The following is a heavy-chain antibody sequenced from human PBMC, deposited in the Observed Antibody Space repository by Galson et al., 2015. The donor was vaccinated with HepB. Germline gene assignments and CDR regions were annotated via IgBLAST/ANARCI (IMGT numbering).Heavy chain of an antibody. CDR1: GFTFSSYG. Sequence: SLRLSCAASGFTFSSYGMYWVRQAPGKGLEWVAVIWYDGSIEYYRDSVRSRFTVSRDNSRNTLYLQMSSLRAEDTAVYYCARDLGFGLDYWGQGTLVTVSS. J-gene: IGHJ4*02. V-gene: IGHV3-33*01. CDR3: ARDLGFGLDY. D-gene: IGHD3-16*01. CDR2: IWYDGSIE.